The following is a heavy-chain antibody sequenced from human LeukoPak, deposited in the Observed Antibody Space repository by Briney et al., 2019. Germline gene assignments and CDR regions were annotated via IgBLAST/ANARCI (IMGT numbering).Heavy chain of an antibody. V-gene: IGHV3-23*01. CDR3: AKKVIAVAGTDYFDY. J-gene: IGHJ4*02. CDR1: GFIFSNDG. CDR2: IGGVGGRT. Sequence: GRSLTLSCAASGFIFSNDGMHWVRQAPGKGLDWVSTIGGVGGRTYYADSVKGRFTIPRDNSKNTLYLQMNSLRAEDTAVYYCAKKVIAVAGTDYFDYWGQGTLVTVSS. D-gene: IGHD6-19*01.